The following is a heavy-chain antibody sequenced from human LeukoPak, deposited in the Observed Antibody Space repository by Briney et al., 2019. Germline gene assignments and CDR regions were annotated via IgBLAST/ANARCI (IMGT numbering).Heavy chain of an antibody. J-gene: IGHJ6*03. Sequence: SETLSLTCTVSGGSISSSTYYWGWIRQPPGKGLEWIGSIYYTGSTYHNPSLKSRVTISVDTSENQFSLKLSSVTAADTALYYCARHKGYCSGIDCYPWYFYYMDVWGKGTTVTISS. D-gene: IGHD2-15*01. CDR1: GGSISSSTYY. CDR2: IYYTGST. V-gene: IGHV4-39*01. CDR3: ARHKGYCSGIDCYPWYFYYMDV.